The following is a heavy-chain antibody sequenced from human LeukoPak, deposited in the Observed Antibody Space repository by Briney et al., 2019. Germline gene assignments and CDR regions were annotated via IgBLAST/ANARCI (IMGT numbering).Heavy chain of an antibody. J-gene: IGHJ4*02. Sequence: GGSLRLSCAASGFTFSSYAMTWVRQAPGKGLEWVSAISGSGGSTYYAASVKGRFTISRDNSKNTLYLQMNSLRAEDTAVYYCAGTIVGKWAIDYWGQGTLVTVSS. CDR1: GFTFSSYA. V-gene: IGHV3-23*01. CDR2: ISGSGGST. CDR3: AGTIVGKWAIDY. D-gene: IGHD3-22*01.